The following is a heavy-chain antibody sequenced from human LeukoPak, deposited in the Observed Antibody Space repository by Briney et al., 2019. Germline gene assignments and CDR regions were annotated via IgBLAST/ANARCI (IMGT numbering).Heavy chain of an antibody. J-gene: IGHJ3*02. D-gene: IGHD6-13*01. V-gene: IGHV3-23*01. Sequence: GGSLRLSCAASGFTFSSYAMSWVRQAPGKGLEWVSAISGSGGSTYYADSVKGRFTICRDNSKNTLYLQMNSLRAEDTAVYYCAKDLRYSSSWYGGTDAFDIWGQGTMVTVSS. CDR1: GFTFSSYA. CDR2: ISGSGGST. CDR3: AKDLRYSSSWYGGTDAFDI.